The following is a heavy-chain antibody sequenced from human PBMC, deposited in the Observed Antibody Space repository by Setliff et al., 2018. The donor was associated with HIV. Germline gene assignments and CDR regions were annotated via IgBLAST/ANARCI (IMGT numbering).Heavy chain of an antibody. D-gene: IGHD3-9*01. CDR1: GFTFTISW. CDR3: ARDGPTGWDAFDV. J-gene: IGHJ3*01. V-gene: IGHV3-9*01. Sequence: GGSLRLSCAASGFTFTISWMNWVRQAPGKGLEWVSTINWNSDFIAYADSVKGRFTVARDNANSSLYLQMNSLRPEDSALYYCARDGPTGWDAFDVWGQGTMVTVSS. CDR2: INWNSDFI.